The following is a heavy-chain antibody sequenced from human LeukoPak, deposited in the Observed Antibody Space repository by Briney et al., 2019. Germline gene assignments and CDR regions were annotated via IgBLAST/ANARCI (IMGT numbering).Heavy chain of an antibody. V-gene: IGHV1-8*03. Sequence: ASVKVSCKASGYTFTSYDINWVRQATGQGLEWMGWMNPNSGNTGYAQKFQGRVTITRNTSISTAYMELSSLRSEDTAVYYCARGPYSGGYFGSLGGPWGQGTLVTVSS. CDR2: MNPNSGNT. J-gene: IGHJ5*02. CDR1: GYTFTSYD. D-gene: IGHD1-26*01. CDR3: ARGPYSGGYFGSLGGP.